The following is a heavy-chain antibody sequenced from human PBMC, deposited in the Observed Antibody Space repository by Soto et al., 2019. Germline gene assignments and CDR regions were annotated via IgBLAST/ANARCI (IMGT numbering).Heavy chain of an antibody. CDR3: ARVLRRVTIFGVVPLYFDY. V-gene: IGHV3-7*01. CDR2: IKQDGSEK. Sequence: AGSLRLSCAASGFTFSSYWMSWVRQAPGKGLEWVANIKQDGSEKYYVDSVKGRFTISRDNAKNSLYLQMNSLRAEDTAVYYCARVLRRVTIFGVVPLYFDYWGQGTLVTVSS. D-gene: IGHD3-3*01. J-gene: IGHJ4*02. CDR1: GFTFSSYW.